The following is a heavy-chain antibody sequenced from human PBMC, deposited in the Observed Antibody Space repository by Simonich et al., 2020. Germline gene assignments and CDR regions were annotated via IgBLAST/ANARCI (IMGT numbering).Heavy chain of an antibody. J-gene: IGHJ4*02. Sequence: QVQLVQSGAEVKKPGSSVKVSCKASGGTFSSYAISWGRQAPGQGLEWMGGLIPILGIANYAQKFQGRVTITAEKSTSTAYMELSSLRSEDTAVYYCARTNTMRELDTMVRGVDYFDYWGQGTLVTVSS. CDR3: ARTNTMRELDTMVRGVDYFDY. D-gene: IGHD3-10*01. V-gene: IGHV1-69*09. CDR1: GGTFSSYA. CDR2: LIPILGIA.